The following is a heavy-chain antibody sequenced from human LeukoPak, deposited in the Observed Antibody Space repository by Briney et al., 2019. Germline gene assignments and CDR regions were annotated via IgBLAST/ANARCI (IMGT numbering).Heavy chain of an antibody. J-gene: IGHJ3*02. Sequence: SQTLSLTCTVSGGSISSGSYYWSWIRQPAGKGLEWIGRIYTSGSTNYNPSLKSRVTMSVDTSKNQFSLNLSSVTAADTAVYYCASSSSWGLDAFDIWGQGTMITVSS. V-gene: IGHV4-61*02. CDR3: ASSSSWGLDAFDI. D-gene: IGHD6-13*01. CDR1: GGSISSGSYY. CDR2: IYTSGST.